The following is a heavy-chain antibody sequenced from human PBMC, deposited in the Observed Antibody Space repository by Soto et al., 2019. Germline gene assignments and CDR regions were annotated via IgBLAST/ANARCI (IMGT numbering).Heavy chain of an antibody. Sequence: SVKVSCKASGGTFSSYAISWVRQAPGQGLEWMGGIIPIFGTANYAQKFQGRVTITADESTSTAYMELSSLRSEDTAVYYCARDDSGEVAAAPNYYHGMDVWGQGTTVTVSS. CDR3: ARDDSGEVAAAPNYYHGMDV. CDR2: IIPIFGTA. D-gene: IGHD6-13*01. CDR1: GGTFSSYA. V-gene: IGHV1-69*13. J-gene: IGHJ6*02.